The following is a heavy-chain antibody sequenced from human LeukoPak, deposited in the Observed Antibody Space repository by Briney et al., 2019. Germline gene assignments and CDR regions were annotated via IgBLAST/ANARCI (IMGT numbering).Heavy chain of an antibody. D-gene: IGHD4-17*01. CDR2: SNGDGSST. J-gene: IGHJ4*02. V-gene: IGHV3-74*01. CDR3: ARDQLGDGDYLFDY. Sequence: TGGSLRLSCAASGFTFSRYWMHWVRQAPGKGPVWVARSNGDGSSTSYADSVKGRFTISRDSAENTLYLQMNSLRAEDTAIYYCARDQLGDGDYLFDYWGQGTLVTVSS. CDR1: GFTFSRYW.